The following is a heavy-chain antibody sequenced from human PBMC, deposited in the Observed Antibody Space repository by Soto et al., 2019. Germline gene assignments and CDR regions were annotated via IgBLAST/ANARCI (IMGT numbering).Heavy chain of an antibody. CDR1: GGAFSSIS. CDR2: IIPMFGTT. V-gene: IGHV1-69*13. J-gene: IGHJ5*02. Sequence: SVEVSCKASGGAFSSISINWVRQAPGQGLEWMGGIIPMFGTTNYAQKLQGRVTLTADESTSTAYMEMTDLRSEDTAVYYCAEGGGGYDTWGQGTLVTVSS. CDR3: AEGGGGYDT. D-gene: IGHD3-22*01.